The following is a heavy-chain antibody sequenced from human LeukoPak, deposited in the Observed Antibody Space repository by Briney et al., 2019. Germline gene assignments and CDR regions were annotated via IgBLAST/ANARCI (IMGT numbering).Heavy chain of an antibody. V-gene: IGHV4-30-2*01. CDR2: IYHSGST. CDR3: ARDEGY. J-gene: IGHJ4*02. Sequence: PSQTLSLTCAVSGGSVSSGGYSWSWIRQPPGKGLEWIGYIYHSGSTYYNPSLKSRVTISVDRSKNQFSLKLCSVTAADTAVYYCARDEGYWGQETLVTVSS. CDR1: GGSVSSGGYS.